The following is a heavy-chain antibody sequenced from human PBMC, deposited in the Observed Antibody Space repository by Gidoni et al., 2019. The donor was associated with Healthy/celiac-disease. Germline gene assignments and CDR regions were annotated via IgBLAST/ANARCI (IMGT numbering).Heavy chain of an antibody. D-gene: IGHD3-22*01. V-gene: IGHV3-49*03. CDR2: IRSKAYGGTT. Sequence: EVQLVESGGGLVQPGRSLRLSCTASGFTFGAYAMSWFRQAPGKGLGWVGFIRSKAYGGTTEYAASVKGRFTISRDDSKSIAYLQMNSLKTEDTAVYYCTRGYDSSGYYSWFDPWGQGTLVTVSS. CDR3: TRGYDSSGYYSWFDP. J-gene: IGHJ5*02. CDR1: GFTFGAYA.